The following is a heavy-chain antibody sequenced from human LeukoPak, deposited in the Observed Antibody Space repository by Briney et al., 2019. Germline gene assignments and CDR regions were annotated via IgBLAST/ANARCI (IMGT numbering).Heavy chain of an antibody. J-gene: IGHJ4*02. CDR3: AKRFEATGDY. CDR2: ISGSGGST. D-gene: IGHD3-10*01. V-gene: IGHV3-23*01. CDR1: GFTFSNYA. Sequence: GGSLRLSCAASGFTFSNYAMSWVRQAPGKGLEWVSAISGSGGSTYYADSVKGRFTISRDNSKNTLYLQMNSVRAEDTAVYYCAKRFEATGDYWGQGTLVTVSS.